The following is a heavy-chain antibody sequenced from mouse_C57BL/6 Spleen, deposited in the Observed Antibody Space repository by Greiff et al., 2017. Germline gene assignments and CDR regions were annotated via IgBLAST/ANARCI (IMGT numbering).Heavy chain of an antibody. CDR2: ISSGSSTI. D-gene: IGHD4-1*01. Sequence: DVKLVESGGGLVKPGGSLKLSCAASGFTFSDYGMHWVRQAPEKGLEWVAYISSGSSTIYYADTVKGRFTISRDNAKNTLFLQITSLRSEDTAMYYCARGTGTPFAYWGQGTLVTVSA. CDR1: GFTFSDYG. V-gene: IGHV5-17*01. CDR3: ARGTGTPFAY. J-gene: IGHJ3*01.